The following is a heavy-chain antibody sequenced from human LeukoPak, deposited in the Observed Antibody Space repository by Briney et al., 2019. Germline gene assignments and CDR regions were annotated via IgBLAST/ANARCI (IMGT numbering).Heavy chain of an antibody. CDR3: ARVTEQWLVKDNWFDP. CDR2: IKQDGSEK. J-gene: IGHJ5*02. Sequence: PGGSLRLSCAASGFTFSSYGMHWVRQAPGKGLEWVANIKQDGSEKYYVDSVKGRFTISRDNAKNSLYLQMNSLRAEDTAVYYCARVTEQWLVKDNWFDPWGQGTLVTVSS. D-gene: IGHD6-19*01. CDR1: GFTFSSYG. V-gene: IGHV3-7*01.